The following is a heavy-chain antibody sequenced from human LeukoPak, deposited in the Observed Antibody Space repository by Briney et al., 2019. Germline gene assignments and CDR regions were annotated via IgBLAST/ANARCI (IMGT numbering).Heavy chain of an antibody. V-gene: IGHV1-8*03. CDR2: MNPNSGNT. D-gene: IGHD2-15*01. Sequence: GASVKVSCKASGYTFTSYDINWVRQATGQGLEWMGWMNPNSGNTGSAQKFQGRVTITRNTSISTAYMELSSLRSEDTAVYYCARARRGRYCSGGSCYRGGYYYYMDVWGKGTTVTVSS. CDR3: ARARRGRYCSGGSCYRGGYYYYMDV. J-gene: IGHJ6*03. CDR1: GYTFTSYD.